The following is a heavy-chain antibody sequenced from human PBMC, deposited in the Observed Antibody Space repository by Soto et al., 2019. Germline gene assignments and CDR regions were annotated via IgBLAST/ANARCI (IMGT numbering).Heavy chain of an antibody. CDR1: GYTLTELS. Sequence: ASVKVSCTVSGYTLTELSMHWVRQAPGKGLEWMGGFDPEDGETIYAQKFQGRVTMTEDTSTDTAYMELSSLRSEDTAVYYCATCSGGSCYRVDIWGQGTMVTVSS. CDR3: ATCSGGSCYRVDI. D-gene: IGHD2-15*01. J-gene: IGHJ3*02. V-gene: IGHV1-24*01. CDR2: FDPEDGET.